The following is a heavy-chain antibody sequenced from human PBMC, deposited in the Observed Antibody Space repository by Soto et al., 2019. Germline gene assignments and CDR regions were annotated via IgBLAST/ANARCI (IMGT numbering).Heavy chain of an antibody. J-gene: IGHJ4*02. V-gene: IGHV4-31*02. CDR3: ARDKHSSWYYFDY. D-gene: IGHD6-13*01. CDR2: IYYSGGT. CDR1: GASIGSGDYY. Sequence: TSETLSVTCTVSGASIGSGDYYWSWIRQHPGKGLEWIGYIYYSGGTYYNPSLKSRVTMTTDTSTSTAYMELRSLRSDDTAVYYCARDKHSSWYYFDYWGQGTLVTVSS.